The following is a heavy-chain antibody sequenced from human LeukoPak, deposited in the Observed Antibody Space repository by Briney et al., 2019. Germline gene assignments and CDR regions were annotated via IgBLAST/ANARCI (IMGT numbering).Heavy chain of an antibody. CDR2: IISIFGTA. J-gene: IGHJ4*02. D-gene: IGHD6-13*01. CDR1: GGTFSSYA. CDR3: ARARGQQLVD. Sequence: GASVKVSCKASGGTFSSYAISWVRQAPGQGLEWMGGIISIFGTANYAQKFQGRVTITTDVSTSTAYMELSSLRSEDTAVYYCARARGQQLVDWGQGTLVTVSS. V-gene: IGHV1-69*05.